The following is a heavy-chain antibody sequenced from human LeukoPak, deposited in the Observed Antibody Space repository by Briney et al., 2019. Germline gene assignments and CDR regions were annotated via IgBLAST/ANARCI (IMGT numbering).Heavy chain of an antibody. V-gene: IGHV4-4*07. CDR3: ARHSVYDILTGSFDY. Sequence: PSETLSLTCTVSGGSISSYYWSWIRQPAGKGLEWIGRIYTSGSTNYNPSLKSRVTISVDTSKNQFSLKLSSVTAADTAVYYCARHSVYDILTGSFDYWGQGTLVTVSS. D-gene: IGHD3-9*01. J-gene: IGHJ4*02. CDR2: IYTSGST. CDR1: GGSISSYY.